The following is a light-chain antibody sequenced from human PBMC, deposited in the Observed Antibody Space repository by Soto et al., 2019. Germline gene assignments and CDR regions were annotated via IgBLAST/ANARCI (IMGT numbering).Light chain of an antibody. CDR3: QQRSDWPPWT. J-gene: IGKJ1*01. Sequence: EIVLTQSPATLSLSPGERATLSCRASQSVSNYLAWYQQKPGQAPRLLIYHASNRATGIPARFSGSGSGTDFTLTISSLEPADFVVYYCQQRSDWPPWTFGQGTKVEIK. CDR2: HAS. CDR1: QSVSNY. V-gene: IGKV3-11*01.